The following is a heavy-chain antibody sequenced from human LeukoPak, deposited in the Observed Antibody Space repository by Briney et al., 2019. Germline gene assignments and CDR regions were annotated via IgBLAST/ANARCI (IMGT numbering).Heavy chain of an antibody. D-gene: IGHD6-25*01. CDR2: IYSTGST. Sequence: SETLSLTCTVSGGSISSYYWSWIRQPPGKGLEWIGYIYSTGSTNYNPSLKSRVTISVDKSKNQFSLKLSSVTAADTAVYYCARDWSSVGFFDYWGQGTLVTVSS. V-gene: IGHV4-59*12. J-gene: IGHJ4*02. CDR3: ARDWSSVGFFDY. CDR1: GGSISSYY.